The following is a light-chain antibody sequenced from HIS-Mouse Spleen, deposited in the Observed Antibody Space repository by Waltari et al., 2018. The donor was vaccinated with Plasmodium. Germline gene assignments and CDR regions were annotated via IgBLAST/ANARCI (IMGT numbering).Light chain of an antibody. CDR2: EGS. V-gene: IGLV2-23*01. J-gene: IGLJ2*01. CDR1: TSDVGGYNL. CDR3: CSYAGSRLV. Sequence: ALPHPASFFGSPGQSSPIPSLGTTSDVGGYNLSPWYQQHPGKATKLMIYEGSKRPSGVSNRFSGSKSGNTASLTISGLQAEDEADYYCCSYAGSRLVFGGGTKLTVL.